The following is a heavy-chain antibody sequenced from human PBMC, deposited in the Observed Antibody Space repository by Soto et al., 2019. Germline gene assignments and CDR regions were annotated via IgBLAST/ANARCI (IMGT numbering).Heavy chain of an antibody. CDR1: GFTFSSYA. CDR3: AKDGGYCSGGSCLRGLFDY. Sequence: GGSLRLSCAASGFTFSSYAMSWVRQAPGKGLEWVSAISGSGGSTYYADSVKGRFTISRDNSKNTLYLQMNSLRAEDTAVYYCAKDGGYCSGGSCLRGLFDYRGQGTLVTVSS. D-gene: IGHD2-15*01. J-gene: IGHJ4*02. V-gene: IGHV3-23*01. CDR2: ISGSGGST.